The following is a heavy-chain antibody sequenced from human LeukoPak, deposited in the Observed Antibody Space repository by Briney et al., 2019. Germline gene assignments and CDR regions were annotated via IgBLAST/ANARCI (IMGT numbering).Heavy chain of an antibody. CDR1: GGSISSGSYY. CDR2: IYTSGST. Sequence: KTSETLSLTCTVSGGSISSGSYYWSWIRQPAGKGLEWIGRIYTSGSTNYNPSFKSRVTISVDTSKNQFSLKLSSVTAADTAVYYCARSGDYYDSSGYYYNWFDPWGQGTLVTASS. V-gene: IGHV4-61*02. J-gene: IGHJ5*02. CDR3: ARSGDYYDSSGYYYNWFDP. D-gene: IGHD3-22*01.